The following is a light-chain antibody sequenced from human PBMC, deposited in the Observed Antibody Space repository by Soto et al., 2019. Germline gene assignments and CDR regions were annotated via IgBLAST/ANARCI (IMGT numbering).Light chain of an antibody. CDR2: TNG. CDR1: STNVGVNP. J-gene: IGLJ2*01. CDR3: AAWDDSLYGLV. V-gene: IGLV1-44*01. Sequence: QSVLTLPPSTSGTPGQRVTISCSGSSTNVGVNPVNWYQQFPGTAPRLLIYTNGQRPSGVPGRFSGSKSGTTASLDISGLQSDDEADYYCAAWDDSLYGLVFGGGTKLTVL.